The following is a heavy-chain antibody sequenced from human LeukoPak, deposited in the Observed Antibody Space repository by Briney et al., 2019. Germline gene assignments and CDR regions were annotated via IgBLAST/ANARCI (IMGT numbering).Heavy chain of an antibody. CDR2: IKSKADGGTT. J-gene: IGHJ4*02. Sequence: GGSLRLSRAASGFTFSNAWMSWVRQAPGKGLEWVGRIKSKADGGTTDYAAPVKGRFTISRDDSKNTLYLQMNSLKIEDAAVYYCTSGERRVDSCGFYPYYFDFWGQGTLVTVSS. D-gene: IGHD3-22*01. CDR3: TSGERRVDSCGFYPYYFDF. CDR1: GFTFSNAW. V-gene: IGHV3-15*01.